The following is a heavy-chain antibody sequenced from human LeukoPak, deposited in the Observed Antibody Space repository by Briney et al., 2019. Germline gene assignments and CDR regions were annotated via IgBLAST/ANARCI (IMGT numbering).Heavy chain of an antibody. CDR3: AELGITMIGGV. CDR2: ISSSGSTI. Sequence: PGGSLRLSRAASGFTFSSYVMHWVRQAPGKGLEWVSYISSSGSTIYYADSVKGRFTISRDNAKNSLYLQMNSLRAEDTAVYYCAELGITMIGGVWGKGTTVTISS. CDR1: GFTFSSYV. V-gene: IGHV3-48*03. D-gene: IGHD3-10*02. J-gene: IGHJ6*04.